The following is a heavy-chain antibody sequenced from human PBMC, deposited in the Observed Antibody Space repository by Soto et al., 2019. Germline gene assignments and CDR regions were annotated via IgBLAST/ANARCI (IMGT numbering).Heavy chain of an antibody. CDR1: GFTFSSYA. CDR2: ISSNGGST. Sequence: EVQLVESGGGLVQPGGSLRLSCSASGFTFSSYAMHWVRQAPGKGLEYVSAISSNGGSTYYADSVKGRFTISRDNSKNTLYLQMSSLRAEDTAVYYFVKCSSGWYQAGYWGQGTMVIVS. V-gene: IGHV3-64D*06. D-gene: IGHD6-19*01. J-gene: IGHJ4*02. CDR3: VKCSSGWYQAGY.